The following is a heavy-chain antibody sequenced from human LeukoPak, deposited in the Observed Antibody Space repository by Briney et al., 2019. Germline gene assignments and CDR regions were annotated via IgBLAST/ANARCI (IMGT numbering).Heavy chain of an antibody. V-gene: IGHV4-4*07. J-gene: IGHJ5*02. Sequence: PSETLSLTCSVSGVSITSYYWSWIRQPAGKGLEWIGRIYSSGSTNHNPSLKSRVTMSVDTSKNQFSLKLSSVPAADTAVYYCARAGYSSSTPWFDPWGQGILVTVSS. CDR1: GVSITSYY. CDR2: IYSSGST. D-gene: IGHD6-13*01. CDR3: ARAGYSSSTPWFDP.